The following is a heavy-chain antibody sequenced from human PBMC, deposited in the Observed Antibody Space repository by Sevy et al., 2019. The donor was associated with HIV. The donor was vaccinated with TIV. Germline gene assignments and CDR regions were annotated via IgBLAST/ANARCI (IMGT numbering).Heavy chain of an antibody. J-gene: IGHJ4*02. V-gene: IGHV3-23*01. CDR3: AKDQAPGYSSSWEIDY. Sequence: GGSLRLSCAASGFTFSSYAMSWVRQAPGKGLEWVSAISGSGGSTYYADSVKGRFTISRDNSKNPLYLQMNSLRAEDTAVYYCAKDQAPGYSSSWEIDYWGQGTLVTVSS. D-gene: IGHD6-13*01. CDR2: ISGSGGST. CDR1: GFTFSSYA.